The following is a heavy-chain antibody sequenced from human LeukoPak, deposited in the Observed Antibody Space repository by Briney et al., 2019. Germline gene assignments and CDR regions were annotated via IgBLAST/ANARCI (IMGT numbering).Heavy chain of an antibody. CDR1: GGSISSYY. V-gene: IGHV4-59*01. Sequence: PSETLSLTCTVSGGSISSYYCSWLRQPPWKGLDWIGYISYSGSTNFNPSLKSRVTISVDTSKNQFSLKLSSVTAADAAVYYCAREGTAGTNLNWFDPWGQGTLVTVSS. CDR3: AREGTAGTNLNWFDP. J-gene: IGHJ5*02. CDR2: ISYSGST. D-gene: IGHD1-1*01.